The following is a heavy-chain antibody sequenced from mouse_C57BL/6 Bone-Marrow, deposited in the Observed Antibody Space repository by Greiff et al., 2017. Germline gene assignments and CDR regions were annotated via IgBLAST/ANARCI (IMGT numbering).Heavy chain of an antibody. D-gene: IGHD3-2*02. CDR3: AREGTDQATCGCAY. V-gene: IGHV1-69*01. J-gene: IGHJ3*01. CDR2: IDPSDSYT. Sequence: VQLQQPGAELVMPGASVKLSCKASGYTFTSYWMHWVKQRPGQGLEWIGEIDPSDSYTNYNQKFKGKSTLTVDKSSSTAYMQLSSLTSEDSAVYYCAREGTDQATCGCAYWGQGTLVTVSA. CDR1: GYTFTSYW.